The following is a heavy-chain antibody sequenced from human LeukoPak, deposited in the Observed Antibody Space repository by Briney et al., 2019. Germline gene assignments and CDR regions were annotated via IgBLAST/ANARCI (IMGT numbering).Heavy chain of an antibody. CDR2: IYYSGST. Sequence: NASETLSLTCAVYGGSFSGYYWSWIRQPPGKGLEWIGYIYYSGSTNYNPSLKSRVTISGDTSKNQFSLRLSSVTAADTAVYYCARRDSSGYYVYWGQGTLVTVSS. D-gene: IGHD3-22*01. CDR3: ARRDSSGYYVY. CDR1: GGSFSGYY. V-gene: IGHV4-59*08. J-gene: IGHJ4*02.